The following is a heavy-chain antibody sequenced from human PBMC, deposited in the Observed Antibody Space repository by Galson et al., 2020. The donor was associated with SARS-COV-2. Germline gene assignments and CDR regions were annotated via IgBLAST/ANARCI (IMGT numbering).Heavy chain of an antibody. CDR1: GFTFSSYN. V-gene: IGHV3-21*01. Sequence: TGGSLRLSCAASGFTFSSYNMNWVRQAPGKGLEWVSSISTTSRYIYYADSVKGRFTISRDNTKNSLYLQMNSLRAEDTALYYCARDFTNYADYYAMDVWGQGTTVTVSS. J-gene: IGHJ6*02. CDR3: ARDFTNYADYYAMDV. CDR2: ISTTSRYI. D-gene: IGHD4-4*01.